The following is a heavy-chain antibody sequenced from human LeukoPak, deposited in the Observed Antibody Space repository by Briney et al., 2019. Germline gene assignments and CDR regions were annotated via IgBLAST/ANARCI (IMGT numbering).Heavy chain of an antibody. V-gene: IGHV3-30*04. D-gene: IGHD3-3*01. CDR1: GFTFSSYA. Sequence: GGSLRLSCAASGFTFSSYAMHWVRQAPGKGLEWVAVISYDGSNKYYADSVKGRFTISRDNSKNTLYLQMNSLRAEDTAVYYCARGGGDFWSGEPNYYYYYMDVWGKGTTVTVSS. CDR3: ARGGGDFWSGEPNYYYYYMDV. J-gene: IGHJ6*03. CDR2: ISYDGSNK.